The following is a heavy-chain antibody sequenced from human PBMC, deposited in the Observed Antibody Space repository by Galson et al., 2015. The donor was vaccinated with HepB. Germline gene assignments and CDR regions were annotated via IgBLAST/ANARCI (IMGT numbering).Heavy chain of an antibody. J-gene: IGHJ6*02. Sequence: SLRLSCAASGFTFSSYAMSWVRQAPGKGLEWVSAISGSGGSTYYADSVKGRFTISRDNSKNTLYLQMNSLRAEDTAVYYCAKDGGWEPVCMDVWGQGTTVTVSS. V-gene: IGHV3-23*01. D-gene: IGHD1-26*01. CDR1: GFTFSSYA. CDR2: ISGSGGST. CDR3: AKDGGWEPVCMDV.